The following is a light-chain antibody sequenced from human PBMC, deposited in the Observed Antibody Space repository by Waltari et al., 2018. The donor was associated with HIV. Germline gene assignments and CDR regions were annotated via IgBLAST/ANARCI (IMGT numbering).Light chain of an antibody. CDR2: DVS. CDR1: QSISSY. V-gene: IGKV3-11*01. CDR3: QQRSNWPPIT. Sequence: EIVLTQSPATLSLSPGERATLSCRASQSISSYLAWYRHKPGQAPRLLIYDVSNRATGIPPRFSGNGSGTDFTLTISSLGPEDVAVYDCQQRSNWPPITFGQGTRLEIK. J-gene: IGKJ5*01.